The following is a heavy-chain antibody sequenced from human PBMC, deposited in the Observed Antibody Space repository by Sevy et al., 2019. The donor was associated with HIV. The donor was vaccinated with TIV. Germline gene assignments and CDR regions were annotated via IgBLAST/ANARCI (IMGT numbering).Heavy chain of an antibody. Sequence: GGSLRLSCAASGFTFNMYWMTWVRQAPGKGLEWVANIKEDGSERNYLDSVKGRITTARDNANVSLDLQINSLRAEDTAVYYCDRHCSGGSCYSLLPHYYYGMDVWGQGTMVTVSS. CDR1: GFTFNMYW. D-gene: IGHD2-15*01. CDR3: DRHCSGGSCYSLLPHYYYGMDV. CDR2: IKEDGSER. J-gene: IGHJ6*02. V-gene: IGHV3-7*01.